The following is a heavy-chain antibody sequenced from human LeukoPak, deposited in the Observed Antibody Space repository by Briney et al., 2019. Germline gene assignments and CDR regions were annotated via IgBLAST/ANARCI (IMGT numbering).Heavy chain of an antibody. D-gene: IGHD6-13*01. CDR2: ISVSGDST. Sequence: GGSLRLSCAASGFTFSSHALTWVRQAPGKGLEWVSAISVSGDSTYYGDSVKGRFTISRDNSKNTVYLQMNSLRAEDTAVYYCAHISSSWPDYWGQGTLVTVSS. CDR3: AHISSSWPDY. J-gene: IGHJ4*02. V-gene: IGHV3-23*01. CDR1: GFTFSSHA.